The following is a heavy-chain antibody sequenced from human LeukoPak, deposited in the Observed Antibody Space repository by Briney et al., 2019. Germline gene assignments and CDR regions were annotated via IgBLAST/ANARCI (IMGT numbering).Heavy chain of an antibody. D-gene: IGHD1-1*01. CDR2: ISSSGRTI. CDR3: AREGSKGPSGEGMAV. V-gene: IGHV3-11*01. J-gene: IGHJ6*02. CDR1: GFTFSDYY. Sequence: GGSLRLSCAASGFTFSDYYMSWIRPAPGKGLEGVSYISSSGRTIYYADSVKGRFTISTDNAKNSLYLQMTSLRAEDTPVYYCAREGSKGPSGEGMAVWGQGTTVTVSS.